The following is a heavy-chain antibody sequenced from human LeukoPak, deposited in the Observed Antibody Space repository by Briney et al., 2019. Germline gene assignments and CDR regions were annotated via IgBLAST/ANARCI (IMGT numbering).Heavy chain of an antibody. V-gene: IGHV1-69*13. CDR1: GDTFSSSA. Sequence: VASVKVSCKASGDTFSSSAITWVRQAPGQGLEWMGGIIPIFDTPNYAQNFQGRVTITADESTNTAYMELSSLRSEDMAVYYCARARLVATLGGGLDYWGQGTLVTVSS. CDR2: IIPIFDTP. D-gene: IGHD5-12*01. CDR3: ARARLVATLGGGLDY. J-gene: IGHJ4*02.